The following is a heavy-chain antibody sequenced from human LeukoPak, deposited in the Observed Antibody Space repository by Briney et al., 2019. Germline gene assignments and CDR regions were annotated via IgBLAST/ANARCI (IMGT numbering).Heavy chain of an antibody. D-gene: IGHD6-13*01. CDR3: AKDLDSSSWYGGLDY. Sequence: GGSLRLSCAASGFTFSSYEMNWVRQAPGKGLEWVSAISGSGGSTYYADSVKGRFTISRDNSKNTLYLQMNSLRAEDTAVYYCAKDLDSSSWYGGLDYWGQGTLVTVSS. CDR1: GFTFSSYE. V-gene: IGHV3-23*01. CDR2: ISGSGGST. J-gene: IGHJ4*02.